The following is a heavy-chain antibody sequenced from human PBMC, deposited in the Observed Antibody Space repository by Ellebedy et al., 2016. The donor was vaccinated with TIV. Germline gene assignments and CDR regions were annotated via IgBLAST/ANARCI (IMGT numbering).Heavy chain of an antibody. D-gene: IGHD2-15*01. CDR2: ISSSSSTI. V-gene: IGHV3-48*02. Sequence: GGSLRLSCAASGFTFTNHAMNWVRQAPGKGLEWVSYISSSSSTIYYADSVKGRFTISRDNAKNSLYLQMNSLRDEDTAVYYCARVEGYCSGGSCYSAHLFDYWGQGTLVTVSS. J-gene: IGHJ4*02. CDR3: ARVEGYCSGGSCYSAHLFDY. CDR1: GFTFTNHA.